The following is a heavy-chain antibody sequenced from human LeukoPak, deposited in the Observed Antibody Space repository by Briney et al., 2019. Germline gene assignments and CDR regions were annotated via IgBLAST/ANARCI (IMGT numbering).Heavy chain of an antibody. J-gene: IGHJ3*02. CDR2: ISAYNGNT. CDR3: AREGRCSGGSCYPRDAFDI. Sequence: GASVKVSCKASGYTFTSYGISWVRQAPGQGLEWMGWISAYNGNTNYAQKLQGRVTMTTDTSTSTAYMELRSLGSDDTAVYYCAREGRCSGGSCYPRDAFDIWGQGTMVTVSS. D-gene: IGHD2-15*01. V-gene: IGHV1-18*01. CDR1: GYTFTSYG.